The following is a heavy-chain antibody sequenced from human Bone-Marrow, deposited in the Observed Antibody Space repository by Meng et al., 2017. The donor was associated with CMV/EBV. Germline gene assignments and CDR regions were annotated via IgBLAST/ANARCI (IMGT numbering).Heavy chain of an antibody. CDR1: GFTFSSYG. Sequence: GESLKISCAASGFTFSSYGMHWVRQAPGKGLEWVAFIRYDGSNKYYADSVKGRFTISRDNSKNTLYLQMNSLRAEDTAIYYCVQTLYWGQGTLVTVSS. CDR3: VQTLY. V-gene: IGHV3-30*02. D-gene: IGHD3-16*01. CDR2: IRYDGSNK. J-gene: IGHJ4*02.